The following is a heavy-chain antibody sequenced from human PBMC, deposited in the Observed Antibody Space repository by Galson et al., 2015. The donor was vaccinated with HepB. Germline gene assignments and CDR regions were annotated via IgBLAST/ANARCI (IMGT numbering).Heavy chain of an antibody. Sequence: SVKVSCEASGYTFTTYYVHWVRQAPGQGLEWMGIINPSGSHTTYAQKVQGRLSMTTDTSTNTIYMELSSLRSEDTALYFCARDVSEGSPEYPVKVPSDSDYWGQGTLVTVSS. J-gene: IGHJ4*02. V-gene: IGHV1-46*01. CDR1: GYTFTTYY. CDR2: INPSGSHT. D-gene: IGHD1-14*01. CDR3: ARDVSEGSPEYPVKVPSDSDY.